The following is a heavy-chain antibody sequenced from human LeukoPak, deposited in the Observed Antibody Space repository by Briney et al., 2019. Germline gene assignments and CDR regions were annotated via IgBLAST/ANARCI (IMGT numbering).Heavy chain of an antibody. CDR3: AKGGGYCSGGSCYWGYFDY. CDR2: ISGSGGST. D-gene: IGHD2-15*01. CDR1: GFTFSSYA. J-gene: IGHJ4*02. V-gene: IGHV3-23*01. Sequence: GGSLRLSCAASGFTFSSYAMSWVRQAPGKGLEWVSAISGSGGSTYYADSVEGRFTISRDNSKNTLYLQMNSLRAEDTAVYYCAKGGGYCSGGSCYWGYFDYWGQGTLVTVSS.